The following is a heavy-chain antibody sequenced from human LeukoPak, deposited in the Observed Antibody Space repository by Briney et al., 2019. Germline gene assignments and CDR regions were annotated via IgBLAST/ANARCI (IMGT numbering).Heavy chain of an antibody. CDR1: GGSISSSSYY. V-gene: IGHV4-39*01. J-gene: IGHJ4*02. D-gene: IGHD3-22*01. CDR3: ARLPRGMIVVAPDY. CDR2: IYYSGST. Sequence: SETLSLTCTVSGGSISSSSYYWGWIRQPPGQGLEWIGSIYYSGSTYYNPSLKSRVTISVDTSKNQFSLKLSSVTAADTAVYYCARLPRGMIVVAPDYWGQGTLVTVSS.